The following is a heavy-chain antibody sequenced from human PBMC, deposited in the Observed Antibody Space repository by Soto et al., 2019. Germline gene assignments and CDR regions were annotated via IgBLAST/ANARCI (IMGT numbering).Heavy chain of an antibody. CDR1: GYTFTSYY. CDR3: ARSLLGTYYYYYGMDV. Sequence: GGPVKVSCKASGYTFTSYYMHWVRQAPGQGLEWMGIINPSGGSTSYAQKFQGRVTMTRDTSTSTVYMELSSLRSEDTAVYYCARSLLGTYYYYYGMDVWGQGTTVTVSS. J-gene: IGHJ6*02. CDR2: INPSGGST. D-gene: IGHD2-21*01. V-gene: IGHV1-46*01.